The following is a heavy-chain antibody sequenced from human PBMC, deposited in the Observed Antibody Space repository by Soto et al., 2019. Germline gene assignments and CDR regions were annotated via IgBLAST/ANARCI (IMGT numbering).Heavy chain of an antibody. V-gene: IGHV4-59*01. CDR3: ARVIQTSFFRGFDY. CDR1: GGSISSYY. CDR2: IYYSGST. D-gene: IGHD3-3*02. J-gene: IGHJ4*02. Sequence: SETLSLTCTVSGGSISSYYWSWIRQPPGKGLEWIGYIYYSGSTNYNPSLKSRVTISVDTSKNQFSLKLSSVTAADTAVYYCARVIQTSFFRGFDYWGQGTLVTVSS.